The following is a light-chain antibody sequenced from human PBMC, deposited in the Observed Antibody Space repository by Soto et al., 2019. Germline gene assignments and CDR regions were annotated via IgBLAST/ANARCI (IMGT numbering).Light chain of an antibody. V-gene: IGKV3-11*01. CDR2: DTY. CDR3: QQYNNWPPRT. CDR1: QSVRNF. J-gene: IGKJ1*01. Sequence: EIVLTQSPATLSLSPGERATLSCRASQSVRNFLAWHQQKPGQAPRLLIYDTYNRAAGIPARFSGSGSGTDFTLTISSLQSEDFAVYYCQQYNNWPPRTFGQGTKVDIK.